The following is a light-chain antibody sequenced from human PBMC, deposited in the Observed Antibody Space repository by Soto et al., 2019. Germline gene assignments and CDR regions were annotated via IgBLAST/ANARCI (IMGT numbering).Light chain of an antibody. CDR3: QQYNNWPIT. CDR2: GAS. V-gene: IGKV3-15*01. J-gene: IGKJ5*01. Sequence: EIVMTQSSAPLSVYPLERAIPSSRASQSLSYLAWSQQRPGQAPMLLIYGASTRATGIPARFSGSGSGTEFTLTISSLPSEDFAVYYCQQYNNWPITFGQGTRLENK. CDR1: QSLSY.